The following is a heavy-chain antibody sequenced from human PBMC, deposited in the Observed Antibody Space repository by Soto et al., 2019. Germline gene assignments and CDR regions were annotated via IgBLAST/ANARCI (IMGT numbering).Heavy chain of an antibody. Sequence: QITLKESGPTLVTPTQTLTLTCTFSGFSLTTTGVGVGWVRQPPGKALEWLALIYWDDDRRLSPSLKNRLTITRDTSKDQVVLILTNMDPVDTATYYCVHSFYDLSGPFLFDYWGQGTLVTVSS. J-gene: IGHJ4*02. D-gene: IGHD3-22*01. CDR1: GFSLTTTGVG. CDR3: VHSFYDLSGPFLFDY. V-gene: IGHV2-5*02. CDR2: IYWDDDR.